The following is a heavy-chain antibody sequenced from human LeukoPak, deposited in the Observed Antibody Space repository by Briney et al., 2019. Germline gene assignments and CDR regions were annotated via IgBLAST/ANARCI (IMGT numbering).Heavy chain of an antibody. CDR2: LSDTGDST. Sequence: QPGGSLRLSCAASGFTLSNHPMYCVRQAPGKGLEWVSSLSDTGDSTHYADSVKGRFTISRDSARSALYLQMNSLRAEDTAVYYCAKGDCSSGSCYFDYWGQGSQVTVSS. J-gene: IGHJ4*02. D-gene: IGHD2-15*01. V-gene: IGHV3-23*01. CDR1: GFTLSNHP. CDR3: AKGDCSSGSCYFDY.